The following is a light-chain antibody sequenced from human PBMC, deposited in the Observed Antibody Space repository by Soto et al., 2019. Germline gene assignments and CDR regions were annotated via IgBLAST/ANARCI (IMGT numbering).Light chain of an antibody. J-gene: IGLJ2*01. V-gene: IGLV6-57*03. CDR1: SGSIASNY. CDR2: EDN. CDR3: QSYDSSNHVV. Sequence: NFMLTQPHSVSESPGKTVTISCTRSSGSIASNYVQWYQQRPGSAPTTVIYEDNQRPSGVPDRFSGSIDSSSNSASLTISGLKTEDEADYYCQSYDSSNHVVFGGETKVTVL.